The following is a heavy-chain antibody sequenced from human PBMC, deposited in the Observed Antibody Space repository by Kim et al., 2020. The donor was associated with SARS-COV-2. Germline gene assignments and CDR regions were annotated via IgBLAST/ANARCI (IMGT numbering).Heavy chain of an antibody. V-gene: IGHV1-46*01. CDR3: ARDGDYYYDSSGYYLPHPIDY. D-gene: IGHD3-22*01. CDR2: INPSGGST. Sequence: ASVKVSCKASGYTFTSYYMHWVRQAPGQGLEWMVIINPSGGSTSYAQKFQGRVTMTRDTSTSTVYMELSSLRSEDTAVYYCARDGDYYYDSSGYYLPHPIDYWGQGTLVTVSS. CDR1: GYTFTSYY. J-gene: IGHJ4*02.